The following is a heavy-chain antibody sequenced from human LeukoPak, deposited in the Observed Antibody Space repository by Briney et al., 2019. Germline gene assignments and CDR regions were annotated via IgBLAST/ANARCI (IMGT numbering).Heavy chain of an antibody. Sequence: SQTLSLTCTVSGGSIRSGSYYWSWIRQPAGKGLEWIGRIYTSGSTNYNPSLKSRVTISVDTSKNQFSLKLSSVTAADTAVYYCASTRYYDSSGYYLGEDYWGQGTLVTVSS. D-gene: IGHD3-22*01. CDR1: GGSIRSGSYY. CDR3: ASTRYYDSSGYYLGEDY. V-gene: IGHV4-61*02. CDR2: IYTSGST. J-gene: IGHJ4*02.